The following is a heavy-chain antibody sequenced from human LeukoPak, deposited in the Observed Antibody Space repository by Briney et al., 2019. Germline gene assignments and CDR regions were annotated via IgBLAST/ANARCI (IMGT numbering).Heavy chain of an antibody. V-gene: IGHV1-69*13. CDR2: IIPMFGTA. CDR3: ASGYCSSNSCYYYYGMDV. D-gene: IGHD2-2*01. CDR1: GGTFISYA. Sequence: SVKVSCKASGGTFISYAISWVRQAPGQGLEWMGGIIPMFGTANYAQKFQGRVTITADESTSTAYMELSSLRSEDTAVYYCASGYCSSNSCYYYYGMDVWGQGTTVTVSS. J-gene: IGHJ6*02.